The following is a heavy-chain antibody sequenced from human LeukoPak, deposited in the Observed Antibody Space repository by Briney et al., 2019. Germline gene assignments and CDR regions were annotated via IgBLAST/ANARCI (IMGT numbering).Heavy chain of an antibody. CDR2: IYYSGST. J-gene: IGHJ3*02. CDR1: GGSINSRSYY. Sequence: PSETLSLTCTVSGGSINSRSYYWGWIRQPPGKGLEWIGSIYYSGSTYYNPSLKSRVTISVDTSKNQFSLKLSSVTAADTAVYYCARHDQVSTSSPKFNDAFDIWGQGTMVTVSS. CDR3: ARHDQVSTSSPKFNDAFDI. D-gene: IGHD2-2*01. V-gene: IGHV4-39*07.